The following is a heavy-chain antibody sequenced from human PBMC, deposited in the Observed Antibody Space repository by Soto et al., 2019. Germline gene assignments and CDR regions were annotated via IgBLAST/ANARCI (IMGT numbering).Heavy chain of an antibody. D-gene: IGHD2-15*01. J-gene: IGHJ6*04. CDR2: ISTYNGDT. Sequence: ASVKVSCKASGYTFTRSGISWVRQAPGQGLEWMGWISTYNGDTNYAQTFQGRVTMTTDTSTSTVHMEVRSLRSDDTAVYYCAREGVAPYYYYGRDVWGKGTTVTVS. CDR1: GYTFTRSG. V-gene: IGHV1-18*01. CDR3: AREGVAPYYYYGRDV.